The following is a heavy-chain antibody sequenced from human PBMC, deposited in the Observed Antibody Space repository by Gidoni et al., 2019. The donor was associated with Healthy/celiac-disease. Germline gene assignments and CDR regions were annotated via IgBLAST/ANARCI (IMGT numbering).Heavy chain of an antibody. CDR2: MNPNSGNT. V-gene: IGHV1-8*01. D-gene: IGHD2-2*03. Sequence: QVQLVQSGAEVKKPGASVKVSCKASGYTFTSYDINWVRQATGQGLEWMGWMNPNSGNTGYAQKFQGRVTMTRNTSISTAYMELSSLRSEDTAVYYCARWGVDIVVVPAAMYYYYGMDVWGQGTTVTVSS. J-gene: IGHJ6*02. CDR1: GYTFTSYD. CDR3: ARWGVDIVVVPAAMYYYYGMDV.